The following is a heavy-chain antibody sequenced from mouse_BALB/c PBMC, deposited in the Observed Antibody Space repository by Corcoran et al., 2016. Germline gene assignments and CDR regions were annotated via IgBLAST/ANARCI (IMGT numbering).Heavy chain of an antibody. Sequence: EVQLQQSGAELVRPGALVKLSCKASGFNIKDYYMHWVKKRPEQGLEWIGWIDPENGNTIYDPKFQGKASITADTSSNTAYLQRSSLTSEDTAVYYCAREGNYPWFAYWGQGTLVTVSA. V-gene: IGHV14-1*02. CDR3: AREGNYPWFAY. J-gene: IGHJ3*01. D-gene: IGHD2-1*01. CDR2: IDPENGNT. CDR1: GFNIKDYY.